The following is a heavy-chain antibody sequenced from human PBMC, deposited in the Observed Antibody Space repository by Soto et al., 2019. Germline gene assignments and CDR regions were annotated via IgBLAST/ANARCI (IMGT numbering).Heavy chain of an antibody. CDR1: GFIFSSYG. CDR3: AKEKIVVAGPNYFDY. Sequence: GGALRLSCAASGFIFSSYGMHWVRQAPGKGLEWVAVISHDGSTEYYGDSVKGRFTIFRDNSKNTFYLQMNSLRIEDTAVYYCAKEKIVVAGPNYFDYWAQGTLVPVSS. V-gene: IGHV3-30*18. J-gene: IGHJ4*02. CDR2: ISHDGSTE. D-gene: IGHD6-19*01.